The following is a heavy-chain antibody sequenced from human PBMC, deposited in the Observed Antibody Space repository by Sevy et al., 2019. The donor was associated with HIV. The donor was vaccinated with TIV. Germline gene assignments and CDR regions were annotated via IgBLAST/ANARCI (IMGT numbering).Heavy chain of an antibody. D-gene: IGHD6-19*01. CDR3: AKDMAVAGRDYYYGMDV. Sequence: GGSLRLSFAASGFTFDDYAMHWVRQAPGKGLEWVSGISWNSGSIGYADSVKGRFTISRDNAKNSLYLQMNSLRAEDTALYYCAKDMAVAGRDYYYGMDVWGQGTTVTVSS. J-gene: IGHJ6*02. CDR1: GFTFDDYA. CDR2: ISWNSGSI. V-gene: IGHV3-9*01.